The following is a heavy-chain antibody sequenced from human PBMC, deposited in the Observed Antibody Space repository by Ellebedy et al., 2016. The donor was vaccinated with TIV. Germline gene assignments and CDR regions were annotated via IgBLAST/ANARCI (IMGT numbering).Heavy chain of an antibody. D-gene: IGHD5-12*01. Sequence: SETLSLTCTVSGGSGSISTYYWSWIRHPAGKGLEWIGYIYYSGSTNYNPSLKSRVTISVDTSKNQFSLKLSSVTAADTAVYYCARIVAKGMDVWGQGTTVTVSS. V-gene: IGHV4-61*10. CDR2: IYYSGST. CDR3: ARIVAKGMDV. J-gene: IGHJ6*02. CDR1: GGSGSISTYY.